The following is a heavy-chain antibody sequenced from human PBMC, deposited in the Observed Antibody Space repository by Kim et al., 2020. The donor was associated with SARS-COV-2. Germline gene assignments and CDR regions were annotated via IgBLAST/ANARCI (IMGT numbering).Heavy chain of an antibody. CDR2: IDPNSGGT. V-gene: IGHV1-2*04. CDR1: GYTFTELS. D-gene: IGHD6-6*01. Sequence: ASVKVSCKASGYTFTELSMHWVRQAPGQGLEWMGWIDPNSGGTNYAQKFQGWVTMTRDTSISTAYMELSSLRSDDTAVYYCARAVDSSASDACALWCHGT. J-gene: IGHJ3*01. CDR3: ARAVDSSASDACAL.